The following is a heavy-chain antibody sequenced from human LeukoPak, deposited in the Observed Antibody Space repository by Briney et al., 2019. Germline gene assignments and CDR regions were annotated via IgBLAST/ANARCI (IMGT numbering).Heavy chain of an antibody. Sequence: GGSLRLSCAASGFTFSSYAMSWVRQAPGKGLEWVSAISGSGGSTYYADSVKGRFTISRDNSRNTLYLQMNSLRAEDTAVYYCAEEFRIAAAGTPRYFQHWGQGTLVTVSS. CDR2: ISGSGGST. CDR3: AEEFRIAAAGTPRYFQH. D-gene: IGHD6-13*01. V-gene: IGHV3-23*01. CDR1: GFTFSSYA. J-gene: IGHJ1*01.